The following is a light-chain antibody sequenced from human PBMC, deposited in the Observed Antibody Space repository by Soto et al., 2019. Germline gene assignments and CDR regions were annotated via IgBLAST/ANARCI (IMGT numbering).Light chain of an antibody. J-gene: IGLJ2*01. CDR2: DVN. V-gene: IGLV2-14*01. CDR1: SSDIGGYDY. Sequence: QSALTQPASVSGSPGQSITLSCTGTSSDIGGYDYVSWYQRHPGKAPKLIIYDVNNRPSGVSNRFSGSKSGNTASLTISGLPAGDGADCSSPSCQSATPHLFFGGGPNHTV. CDR3: PSCQSATPHLF.